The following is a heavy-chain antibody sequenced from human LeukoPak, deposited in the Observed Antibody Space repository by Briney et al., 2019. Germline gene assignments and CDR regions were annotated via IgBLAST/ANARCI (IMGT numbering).Heavy chain of an antibody. Sequence: GGSLRLSCAASGFTFSTYGVHWVRQAPGKGLEWVAVISYDGSNKYYADSVRGRFTISRDNSKNTLYLQMNSLRAEDTAVYHCAKALLTGTYYYYAMDVWGQGTTVTVSS. CDR3: AKALLTGTYYYYAMDV. CDR1: GFTFSTYG. J-gene: IGHJ6*02. D-gene: IGHD1-20*01. V-gene: IGHV3-30*18. CDR2: ISYDGSNK.